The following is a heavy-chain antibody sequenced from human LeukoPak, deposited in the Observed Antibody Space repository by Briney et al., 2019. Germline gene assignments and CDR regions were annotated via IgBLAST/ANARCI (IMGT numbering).Heavy chain of an antibody. CDR2: ISGSGGST. J-gene: IGHJ4*02. V-gene: IGHV3-23*01. Sequence: GGSLRLSCAASGFTFSSYAMSWVRQAPGKGLEWVSVISGSGGSTYYADSVKGRFTISRDNSKNTLYLQMNSLRAEDTAVYYCAKGTMIVVVTNLFDYWGQGTLVTVSS. CDR3: AKGTMIVVVTNLFDY. D-gene: IGHD3-22*01. CDR1: GFTFSSYA.